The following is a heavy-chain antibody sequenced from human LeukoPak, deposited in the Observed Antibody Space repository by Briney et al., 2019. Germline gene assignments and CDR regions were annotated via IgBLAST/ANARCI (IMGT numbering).Heavy chain of an antibody. CDR3: ARDQNYGSGGYYFDY. J-gene: IGHJ4*02. CDR2: INPSGGST. Sequence: GASVKVSCKASGYTFTSYYMHWVRQAPGQGLEWMGIINPSGGSTSYAQKFQGRATMTRDTSTSTVYMELSSLRSEDTAVYYCARDQNYGSGGYYFDYWGQGTLVTVSS. V-gene: IGHV1-46*01. D-gene: IGHD3-10*01. CDR1: GYTFTSYY.